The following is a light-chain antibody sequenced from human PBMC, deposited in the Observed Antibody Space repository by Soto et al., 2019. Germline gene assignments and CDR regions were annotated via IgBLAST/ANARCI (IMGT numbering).Light chain of an antibody. V-gene: IGKV1-5*01. CDR2: DAS. CDR3: QQYNSYSWT. Sequence: DLQMTHAPSTLSESVGDRVTITCRASQSISSWLAWYQQKPGKAPKLLIYDASSLESGVPSRLSGSGSGTEFTLTISILQPDDFATYYCQQYNSYSWTFGQGTKVDIK. CDR1: QSISSW. J-gene: IGKJ1*01.